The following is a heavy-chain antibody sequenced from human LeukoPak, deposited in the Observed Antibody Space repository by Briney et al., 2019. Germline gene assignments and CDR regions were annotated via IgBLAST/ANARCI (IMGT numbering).Heavy chain of an antibody. CDR3: ARASRVGPPREEGY. V-gene: IGHV1-8*01. CDR2: MNPNSGNT. CDR1: GYAFTSYD. Sequence: ASVKVSCKASGYAFTSYDINWVRQATGQGLEWMGWMNPNSGNTGYAQKFQGRVTMTRNTSISTAYMELSSLRSEDTAVYYCARASRVGPPREEGYWGQGTLVTVSS. J-gene: IGHJ4*02. D-gene: IGHD1-26*01.